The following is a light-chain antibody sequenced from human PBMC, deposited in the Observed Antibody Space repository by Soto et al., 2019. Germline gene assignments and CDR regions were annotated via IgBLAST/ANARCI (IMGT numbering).Light chain of an antibody. CDR3: QSYDSNNPWV. CDR1: SSDVGGYNY. V-gene: IGLV2-14*01. J-gene: IGLJ3*02. CDR2: EVS. Sequence: QSALTQPASVSGSPGQSITISCIGSSSDVGGYNYVSWYQHHPGRVPKPMIFEVSDRPSGVSSRFSGSIDPSSNSASLTISRLKTEDEADYYCQSYDSNNPWVFGGGTKLTVL.